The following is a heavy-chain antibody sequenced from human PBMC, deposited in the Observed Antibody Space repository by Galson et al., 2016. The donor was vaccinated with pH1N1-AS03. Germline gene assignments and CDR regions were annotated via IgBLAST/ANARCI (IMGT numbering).Heavy chain of an antibody. D-gene: IGHD5-24*01. Sequence: QSGAEVKKPGESLKISCKTSGYIFTSYWVAWVRHMPGKGLEWMGIIYPGDSDTRYSPSFQGQVTISADRAINTAYLQWSSLMASDATIYYCARQVRDGYNDVLYDWGQGILVAVSS. CDR2: IYPGDSDT. CDR1: GYIFTSYW. CDR3: ARQVRDGYNDVLYD. J-gene: IGHJ1*01. V-gene: IGHV5-51*01.